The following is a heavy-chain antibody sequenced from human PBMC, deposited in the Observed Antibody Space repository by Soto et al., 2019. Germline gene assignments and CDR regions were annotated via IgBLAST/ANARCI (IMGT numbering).Heavy chain of an antibody. CDR1: GFTFSSYG. CDR2: ISYDGSNK. CDR3: AKDGYYYDSSGYTTSWFDP. Sequence: PGGSLRLSCAASGFTFSSYGMHWVRQAPGKGLEWVAVISYDGSNKYYADSVKGRFTISRDNSKNTLYLQMNSLRAEDTAVYYCAKDGYYYDSSGYTTSWFDPWGQGTLVTVSS. J-gene: IGHJ5*02. V-gene: IGHV3-30*18. D-gene: IGHD3-22*01.